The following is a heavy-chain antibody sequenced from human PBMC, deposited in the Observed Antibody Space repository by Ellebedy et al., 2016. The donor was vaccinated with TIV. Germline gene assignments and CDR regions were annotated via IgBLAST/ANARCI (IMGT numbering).Heavy chain of an antibody. CDR2: IYHSGST. D-gene: IGHD6-19*01. J-gene: IGHJ3*02. V-gene: IGHV4-4*02. CDR1: GGSISSSNW. CDR3: ARFRSRSSGRSSAFDI. Sequence: SETLSLTXAVSGGSISSSNWWSWVRQPPGKGLEWIGEIYHSGSTNYNPSLKSRVTISVDKSKNQFSLKLSSVTAADTAVYYCARFRSRSSGRSSAFDIWGQGTMVTVSS.